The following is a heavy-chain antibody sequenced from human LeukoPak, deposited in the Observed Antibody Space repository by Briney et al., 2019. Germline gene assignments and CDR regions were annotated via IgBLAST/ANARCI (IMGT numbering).Heavy chain of an antibody. Sequence: ASVKVSCKASGYTFASYAMHWVRQAPGQRLEWMGWINAGNGNTKYSQKFQGRVTITRDTSASTAYMELSSLRSEDTAVYYCARDIDAMVRGAEDYGMDVWGKGTTVTVSS. J-gene: IGHJ6*04. CDR3: ARDIDAMVRGAEDYGMDV. CDR1: GYTFASYA. V-gene: IGHV1-3*01. CDR2: INAGNGNT. D-gene: IGHD3-10*01.